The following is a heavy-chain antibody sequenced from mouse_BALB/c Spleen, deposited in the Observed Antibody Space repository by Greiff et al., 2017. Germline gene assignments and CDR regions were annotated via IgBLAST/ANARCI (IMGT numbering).Heavy chain of an antibody. CDR3: ARSLNWVYYYAMDY. J-gene: IGHJ4*01. CDR1: GFTFSSYG. V-gene: IGHV5-6-3*01. D-gene: IGHD4-1*01. CDR2: INSNGGST. Sequence: VESGGGLVQPGGSLKLSCAASGFTFSSYGMSWVRQTPDKRLELVATINSNGGSTYYPDSVKGRFTISRDNAKNTLYLQMSSLKSEDTAMYYCARSLNWVYYYAMDYWGQGTSVTVSS.